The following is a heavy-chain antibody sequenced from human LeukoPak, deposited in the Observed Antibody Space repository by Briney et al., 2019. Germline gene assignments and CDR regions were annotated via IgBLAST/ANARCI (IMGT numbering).Heavy chain of an antibody. CDR3: TREVTVTTSSRFDY. CDR2: ISYDGNIK. J-gene: IGHJ4*02. Sequence: GKSLRLSCAASGFTFRSYAIHWVRQAPGKGLEWVAFISYDGNIKYYADSVKGRFTISRDNAKNSLYLQMNSLRAEDTAVYYCTREVTVTTSSRFDYWGQGTLVTVSS. CDR1: GFTFRSYA. D-gene: IGHD4-17*01. V-gene: IGHV3-30-3*01.